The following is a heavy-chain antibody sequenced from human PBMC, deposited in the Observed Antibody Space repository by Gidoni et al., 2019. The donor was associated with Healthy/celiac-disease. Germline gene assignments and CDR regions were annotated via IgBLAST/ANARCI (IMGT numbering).Heavy chain of an antibody. V-gene: IGHV4-59*01. D-gene: IGHD3-16*01. CDR2: IYYSGST. Sequence: QVQLQESGPGLVKPSETLSLTCTVSGGSISSYYWSWIRQPPGKGLEWIGYIYYSGSTNYNPSLKSRVTISVDTSKNQFSLKLSSVTAADTAVYYCAREGSRGSYIDYWGQGTLVTVSS. J-gene: IGHJ4*02. CDR3: AREGSRGSYIDY. CDR1: GGSISSYY.